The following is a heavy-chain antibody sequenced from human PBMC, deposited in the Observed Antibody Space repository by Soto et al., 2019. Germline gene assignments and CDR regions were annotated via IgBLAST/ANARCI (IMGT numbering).Heavy chain of an antibody. V-gene: IGHV3-74*01. Sequence: EVQLVESEGGLVQRGGYLRLSCAASGFTFNSYWMHWVRQAPGQGLVWVAHIHSDGSTTTYADSVKGRFTISRDNAKNTLYLQMNSLRAEDTAVYYCVRGDKGGFDLWGQGTTVTVSS. CDR3: VRGDKGGFDL. CDR2: IHSDGSTT. CDR1: GFTFNSYW. J-gene: IGHJ3*01. D-gene: IGHD2-21*02.